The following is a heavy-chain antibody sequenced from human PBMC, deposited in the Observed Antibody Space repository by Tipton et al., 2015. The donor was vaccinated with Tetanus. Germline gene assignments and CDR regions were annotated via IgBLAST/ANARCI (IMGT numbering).Heavy chain of an antibody. D-gene: IGHD6-19*01. CDR1: GFAFSSYA. V-gene: IGHV3-23*01. J-gene: IGHJ3*01. CDR2: ISGGGLRT. CDR3: GNFGSGLDAFDV. Sequence: SLRLSCVASGFAFSSYAMSWVRQAPGKGLEWVSTISGGGLRTYYAESVKGRFTVSRDNSQNTLDLQMNSLRVEDTAVYFCGNFGSGLDAFDVWGQGTKVTVSA.